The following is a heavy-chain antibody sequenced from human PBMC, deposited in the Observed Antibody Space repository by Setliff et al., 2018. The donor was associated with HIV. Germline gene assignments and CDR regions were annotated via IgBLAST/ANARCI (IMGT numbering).Heavy chain of an antibody. CDR2: INVATVNT. D-gene: IGHD6-19*01. CDR3: ARGRGLYSSGYYIDY. V-gene: IGHV1-3*01. CDR1: GYSFTSYT. Sequence: ASVKVSCKTSGYSFTSYTMHWLRQAPGQRPEWMGRINVATVNTKYSLRLQGRVTITRDTSATAVYMELRSLRSEDTAVYYCARGRGLYSSGYYIDYWGQGTLVTVSS. J-gene: IGHJ4*02.